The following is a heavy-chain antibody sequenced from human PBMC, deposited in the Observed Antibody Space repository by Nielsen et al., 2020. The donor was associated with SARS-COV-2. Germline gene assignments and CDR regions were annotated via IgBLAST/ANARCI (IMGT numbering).Heavy chain of an antibody. CDR2: IYRCGST. Sequence: SETLSLTCTVSGYSISSGYYWGWIRQPPGKGLEWIGSIYRCGSTYYNPSLKSRVTISVDTSKNQFSLKLSSVTAADTAVYYCARGRNTVTHEELFDIWGQVTMVTVSS. CDR3: ARGRNTVTHEELFDI. V-gene: IGHV4-38-2*02. CDR1: GYSISSGYY. D-gene: IGHD4-17*01. J-gene: IGHJ3*02.